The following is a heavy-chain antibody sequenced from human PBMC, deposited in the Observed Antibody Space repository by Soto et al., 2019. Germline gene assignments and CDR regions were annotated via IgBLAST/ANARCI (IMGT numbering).Heavy chain of an antibody. Sequence: TSETLSLTCTVSGGSISSGNYYWSWIRQHPGKGLEWIGYIYYSGSTYYNPSLKSRATISVDTSKNQFSLKLSSVTAADTAVYYCARDLTTVTNAFDIWGQGTMVTVSS. CDR1: GGSISSGNYY. J-gene: IGHJ3*02. V-gene: IGHV4-31*03. CDR3: ARDLTTVTNAFDI. D-gene: IGHD4-17*01. CDR2: IYYSGST.